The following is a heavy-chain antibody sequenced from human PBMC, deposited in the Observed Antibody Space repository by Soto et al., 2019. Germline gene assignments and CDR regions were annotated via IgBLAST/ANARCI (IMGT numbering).Heavy chain of an antibody. CDR3: ARDLSSVTANYYYGMDV. J-gene: IGHJ6*02. Sequence: DVQLVESGGGLVKPGGSLRLSCAASGFIFSSYHMNWVRQAPGKGLDWVSSSSSSSRYIYHADSVEGRFTISRDNAKNSLYLQMNSLRAEDTAVYYCARDLSSVTANYYYGMDVWGQGTTVTVSS. D-gene: IGHD2-21*02. V-gene: IGHV3-21*06. CDR2: SSSSSRYI. CDR1: GFIFSSYH.